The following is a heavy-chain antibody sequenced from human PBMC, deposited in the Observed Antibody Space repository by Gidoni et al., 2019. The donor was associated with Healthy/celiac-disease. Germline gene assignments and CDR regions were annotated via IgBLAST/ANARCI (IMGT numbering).Heavy chain of an antibody. Sequence: EVQLVESGGGLVQPGGSLRLSCAASGFTFSSYWMSWVRQAPGKGLEWVANIKQDGSEKYYVDSVKGRFTISRDNAKNSLYLQMNSLRAEDTAVYYCARGYCTNGVCYKPYAFDIWGQGTMVTVSS. J-gene: IGHJ3*02. CDR1: GFTFSSYW. D-gene: IGHD2-8*01. CDR3: ARGYCTNGVCYKPYAFDI. CDR2: IKQDGSEK. V-gene: IGHV3-7*01.